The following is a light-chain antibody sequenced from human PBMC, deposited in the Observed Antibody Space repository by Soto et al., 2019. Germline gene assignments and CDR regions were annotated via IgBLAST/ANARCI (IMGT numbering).Light chain of an antibody. CDR2: DVS. Sequence: QSVLTQPASVSGSPGQSITISCTGTSSDVGGYNYVSWYQQFPGKAPKLMIYDVSNRPSGVSNRFSGSKSGNTASLTVSGLQAEDEADYSCSSYTTSNTYLFGTGTKVTVL. V-gene: IGLV2-14*01. J-gene: IGLJ1*01. CDR1: SSDVGGYNY. CDR3: SSYTTSNTYL.